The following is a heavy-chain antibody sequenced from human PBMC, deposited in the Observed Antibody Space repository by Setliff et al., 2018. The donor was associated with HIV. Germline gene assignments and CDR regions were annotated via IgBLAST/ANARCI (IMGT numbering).Heavy chain of an antibody. CDR3: ARPNYYDSSGSFDY. Sequence: GESLKISCAASGFTFSDYNMNWVRQAPGKGLEWVSYISSSGTTIYYADSVKGRFTISRDNAKNSLYLQMSSLRAEDTAVYYCARPNYYDSSGSFDYWGQGTLVTVSS. CDR2: ISSSGTTI. D-gene: IGHD3-22*01. CDR1: GFTFSDYN. V-gene: IGHV3-48*04. J-gene: IGHJ4*02.